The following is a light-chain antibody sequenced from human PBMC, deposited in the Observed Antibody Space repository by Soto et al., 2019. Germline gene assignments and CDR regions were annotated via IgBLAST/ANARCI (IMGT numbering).Light chain of an antibody. V-gene: IGKV3-20*01. CDR3: QQYDSSRLT. J-gene: IGKJ4*01. Sequence: EIVLTQSPGTLSLSSGERATLSCRASQSVNSNYLTWYQQKPGLTPRLLIYGASSRATGIPDRFSGSGSGTDFTLTISRLEPEDFVVYYCQQYDSSRLTFGGGTKVEIK. CDR1: QSVNSNY. CDR2: GAS.